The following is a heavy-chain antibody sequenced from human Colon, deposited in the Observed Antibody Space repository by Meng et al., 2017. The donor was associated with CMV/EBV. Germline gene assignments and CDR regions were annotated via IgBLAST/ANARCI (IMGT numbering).Heavy chain of an antibody. J-gene: IGHJ4*02. D-gene: IGHD3-16*01. CDR3: TTDLGEDY. CDR1: GFTFSSYA. CDR2: ISYDGSNK. Sequence: GESLKISCAASGFTFSSYAMHWVRQAPGKGLEWVAVISYDGSNKYYADSVKGRFTISRDNSKNTLYLQMNSLKTEDTAVYYCTTDLGEDYWGQGTLVTVSS. V-gene: IGHV3-30-3*01.